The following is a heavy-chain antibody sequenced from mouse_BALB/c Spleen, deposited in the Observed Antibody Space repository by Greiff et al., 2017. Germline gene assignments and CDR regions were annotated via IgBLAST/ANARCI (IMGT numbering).Heavy chain of an antibody. V-gene: IGHV1S56*01. CDR2: IYPGNVNT. CDR1: GYTFTSYY. J-gene: IGHJ4*01. Sequence: QVQLKESGPELVKPGASVRISCKASGYTFTSYYIHWVKQRPGQGLEWIGWIYPGNVNTKYNEKFKGKATLTADKSSSTAYMQLSSLTSEDSAVYFCARSYYGSLYYAMDYWGQGTSVTVSS. D-gene: IGHD1-1*01. CDR3: ARSYYGSLYYAMDY.